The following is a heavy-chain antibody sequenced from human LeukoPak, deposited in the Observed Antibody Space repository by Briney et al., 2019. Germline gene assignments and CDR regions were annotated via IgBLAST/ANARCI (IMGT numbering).Heavy chain of an antibody. D-gene: IGHD2-2*01. Sequence: PSETLSLTCRVSGASVSSDGYWWSWIRQQPGKGLEWIGYIHYSGTTHYNPSLKSRTTISVDTSKNQFSLNLNSVTAADTAVYYCVRAVCSSDTACYICFDPWGQGTLVTVSS. CDR2: IHYSGTT. V-gene: IGHV4-31*03. CDR3: VRAVCSSDTACYICFDP. CDR1: GASVSSDGYW. J-gene: IGHJ5*02.